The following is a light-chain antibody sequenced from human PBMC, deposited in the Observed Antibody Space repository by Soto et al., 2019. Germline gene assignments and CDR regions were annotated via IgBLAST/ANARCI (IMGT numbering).Light chain of an antibody. CDR1: QSVSSN. J-gene: IGKJ3*01. CDR3: QQYNNWPL. V-gene: IGKV3-15*01. CDR2: GAS. Sequence: EIVMTQSPATLSVSPGERATLSCRASQSVSSNLAWYQQKPGQAPRLLIYGASTRATGIPARFSGSGSGTEFTLTISSLQSEDFADYYCQQYNNWPLFGPGTKVDIK.